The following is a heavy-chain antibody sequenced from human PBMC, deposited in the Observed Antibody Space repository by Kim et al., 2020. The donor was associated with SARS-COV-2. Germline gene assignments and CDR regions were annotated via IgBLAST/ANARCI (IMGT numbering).Heavy chain of an antibody. CDR3: ARGGPRVFFVSGGGAVAGTRSPRPYYYGMDV. D-gene: IGHD6-19*01. CDR1: GYTFTSYG. Sequence: ASVKVSCKASGYTFTSYGISWVRQAPGQGLEWMGWISAYNGNTNYAQKLQGRVTMTTDTSTSTAYMEMRSLRSDDTAVYYCARGGPRVFFVSGGGAVAGTRSPRPYYYGMDVWGQGTTVTVSS. J-gene: IGHJ6*02. CDR2: ISAYNGNT. V-gene: IGHV1-18*01.